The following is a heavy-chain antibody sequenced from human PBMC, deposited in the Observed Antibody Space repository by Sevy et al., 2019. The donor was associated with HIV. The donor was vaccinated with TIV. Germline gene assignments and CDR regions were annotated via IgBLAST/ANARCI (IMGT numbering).Heavy chain of an antibody. CDR3: AGSGLSGGAGSRFNYYYYMDV. CDR1: GFTFSSYW. J-gene: IGHJ6*03. D-gene: IGHD3-10*01. V-gene: IGHV3-74*01. CDR2: INSDGSST. Sequence: GGSLRLSCAASGFTFSSYWMHWVRQAPGKGLVWVSRINSDGSSTSYADSVKGRFTISRDNAKNTLYLQMNSLGAEDTAVYYCAGSGLSGGAGSRFNYYYYMDVWGKGTTVTVSS.